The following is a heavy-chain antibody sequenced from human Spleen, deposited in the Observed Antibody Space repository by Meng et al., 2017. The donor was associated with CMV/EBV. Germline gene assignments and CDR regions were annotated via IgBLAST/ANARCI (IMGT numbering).Heavy chain of an antibody. CDR3: AGLHLRRGYRYKFGHYYFDC. D-gene: IGHD5-18*01. CDR1: TFSSYW. Sequence: TFSSYWMSWVRQPPGKGLEWIGSIHYSGSTYFNPSLKSRVPISVDTSKNQFSVKLSSVTAADTAVNYCAGLHLRRGYRYKFGHYYFDCWGQGTLVTVSS. J-gene: IGHJ4*02. CDR2: IHYSGST. V-gene: IGHV4-39*07.